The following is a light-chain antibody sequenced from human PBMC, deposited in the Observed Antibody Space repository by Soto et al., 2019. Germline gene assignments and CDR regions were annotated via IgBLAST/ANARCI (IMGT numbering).Light chain of an antibody. CDR1: QDINTW. V-gene: IGKV1-12*01. CDR3: QQADSVPWT. Sequence: DIQLTQSPSSVSASVGDKVTITCRASQDINTWLAWYQQIPGTAPKLLIYAASALQRGVPSRFSGTGAGTDFSLTISGLQPEDCATYFCQQADSVPWTFGQGTKVEIK. J-gene: IGKJ1*01. CDR2: AAS.